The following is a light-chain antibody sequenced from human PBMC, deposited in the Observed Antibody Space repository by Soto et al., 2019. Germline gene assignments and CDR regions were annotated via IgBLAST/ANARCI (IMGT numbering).Light chain of an antibody. V-gene: IGKV3-11*01. J-gene: IGKJ4*01. CDR2: DAS. CDR1: QNVSSF. CDR3: QQRSNWPLT. Sequence: EIVLTQSPATLSLSPGERATLSCRASQNVSSFLAWYQQNPGQAPRLLIYDASNRATGIPARFSGSGSATDFTLTISSLEPEDFAVYYCQQRSNWPLTFGGGTKVEMK.